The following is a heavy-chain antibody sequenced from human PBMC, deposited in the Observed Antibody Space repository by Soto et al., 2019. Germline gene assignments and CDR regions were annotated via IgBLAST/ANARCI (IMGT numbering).Heavy chain of an antibody. V-gene: IGHV1-3*01. J-gene: IGHJ4*02. CDR3: ARGLNVYYFDY. CDR1: GYTFTSYH. CDR2: INAGNGNT. D-gene: IGHD3-16*01. Sequence: ASVKVSCKASGYTFTSYHIHWGRQAPEQGLEWMGWINAGNGNTKYSQKFQGRVTITRDTSASTAYMELSSLRSEDTAVYYCARGLNVYYFDYWGQGTLVTVSS.